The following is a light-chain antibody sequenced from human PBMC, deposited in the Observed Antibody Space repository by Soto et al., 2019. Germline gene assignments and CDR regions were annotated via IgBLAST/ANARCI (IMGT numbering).Light chain of an antibody. Sequence: QSVLTQPPSVSVAPGQKVTISCSGGSSNIGSNYVSWYQQFPGTAPKLVIYDNNERPSGIPDRFSGSKSGTSATLGITGLQTGDEAHYYCGTWDNGLRAVVFGGGTKLTVL. V-gene: IGLV1-51*01. CDR1: SSNIGSNY. J-gene: IGLJ2*01. CDR3: GTWDNGLRAVV. CDR2: DNN.